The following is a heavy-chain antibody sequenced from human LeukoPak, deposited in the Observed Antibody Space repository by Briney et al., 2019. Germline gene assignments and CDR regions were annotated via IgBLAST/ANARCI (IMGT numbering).Heavy chain of an antibody. J-gene: IGHJ5*02. CDR2: INHSGST. Sequence: SETLSLTCAVYGGSFSGYYWSWIRQPPGKGLEWIGEINHSGSTNYNPSLKSRVTISVDTSKNQFSLKLSSVTAADTAVYYCARGGSYYDILTGYYPPKNWFDPGGQGTLVTVSS. CDR1: GGSFSGYY. D-gene: IGHD3-9*01. V-gene: IGHV4-34*01. CDR3: ARGGSYYDILTGYYPPKNWFDP.